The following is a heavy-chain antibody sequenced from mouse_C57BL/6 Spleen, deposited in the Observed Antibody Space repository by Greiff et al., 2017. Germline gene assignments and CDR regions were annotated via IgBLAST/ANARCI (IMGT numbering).Heavy chain of an antibody. Sequence: VQRVESGAELVRPGASVTLSCKASGYTFTDYEMHWVKQTPVHGLEWIGAIDPETGGTAYNQKFKGKAILTADKSSSTAYMELRSLTSEDSAVYYVTRHYGSSYWYFDVWGTGTTVTVSS. J-gene: IGHJ1*03. CDR1: GYTFTDYE. V-gene: IGHV1-15*01. CDR3: TRHYGSSYWYFDV. D-gene: IGHD1-1*01. CDR2: IDPETGGT.